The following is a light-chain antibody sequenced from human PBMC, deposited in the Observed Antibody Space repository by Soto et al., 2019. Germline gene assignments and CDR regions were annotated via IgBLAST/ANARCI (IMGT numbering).Light chain of an antibody. Sequence: QSALTQPASVSGSPGQSITISCTGTSSDVGSYNPVSWYQQHPGKAPKLMIYEGSKRPSGVSNRFSGSKSGNTASLTISGLQAEDEADYYCCSYAGSSTLDYVFGTGTKVTVL. CDR3: CSYAGSSTLDYV. CDR1: SSDVGSYNP. J-gene: IGLJ1*01. CDR2: EGS. V-gene: IGLV2-23*01.